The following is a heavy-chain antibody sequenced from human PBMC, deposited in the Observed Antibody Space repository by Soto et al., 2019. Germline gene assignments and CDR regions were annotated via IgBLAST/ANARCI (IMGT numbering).Heavy chain of an antibody. CDR1: GFTFSSND. J-gene: IGHJ3*01. Sequence: EVQLVESGGGLIQPGGSLRLSCAASGFTFSSNDMNWVRQAPGKGLEWVSLIYGGGSTYYADSVKGRFTISRDNSKNTLYLQMSSLRAEDTAVYYCATRPLLPGAPWGQRTMVTVSS. D-gene: IGHD3-22*01. V-gene: IGHV3-53*01. CDR3: ATRPLLPGAP. CDR2: IYGGGST.